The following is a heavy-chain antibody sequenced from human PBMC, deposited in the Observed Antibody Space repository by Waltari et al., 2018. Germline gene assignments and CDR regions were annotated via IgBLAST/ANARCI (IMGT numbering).Heavy chain of an antibody. V-gene: IGHV4-34*01. CDR3: ARVSRKLGRGRSSGWYDY. J-gene: IGHJ4*02. CDR1: GGSFSGYY. CDR2: INHSGST. D-gene: IGHD6-19*01. Sequence: QVQLQQWGAGLLKPSETLSLTCAVYGGSFSGYYWSWIRQPPGKGLEWIGEINHSGSTNYNPSRKSRVTISVDTSKNQFSLKLSSVTAADTAVYYCARVSRKLGRGRSSGWYDYWGQGTLVTVSS.